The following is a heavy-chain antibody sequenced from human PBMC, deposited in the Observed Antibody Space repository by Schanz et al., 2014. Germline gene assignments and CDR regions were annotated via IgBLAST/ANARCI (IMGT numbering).Heavy chain of an antibody. CDR2: IRQDGSAK. V-gene: IGHV3-7*03. J-gene: IGHJ4*02. D-gene: IGHD3-10*01. Sequence: VQLVESGGGLAKPGGSLRLSCASSGFTFGENYMHWIRQAPGKGLEWVANIRQDGSAKFYVDSVNSRFAISRDNAENSVYLQMNSLRAEDTAVYYCARDGFGGYLDSWGQGTLVTVSS. CDR1: GFTFGENY. CDR3: ARDGFGGYLDS.